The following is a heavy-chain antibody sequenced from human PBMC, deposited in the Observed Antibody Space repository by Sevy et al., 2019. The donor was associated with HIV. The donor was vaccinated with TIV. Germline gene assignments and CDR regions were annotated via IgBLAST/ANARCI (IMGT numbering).Heavy chain of an antibody. J-gene: IGHJ4*02. V-gene: IGHV3-23*01. CDR1: GFDFSIYS. CDR3: AREGCTKPHDY. Sequence: GGSLRLSCAASGFDFSIYSMSWVRQAPGKGLEWVSTLSFGVGKINYAASVKGRFTISRDNSKSSGYLQMNNMGVEDTAVYYCAREGCTKPHDYWGQGTLVTVSS. CDR2: LSFGVGKI. D-gene: IGHD2-8*01.